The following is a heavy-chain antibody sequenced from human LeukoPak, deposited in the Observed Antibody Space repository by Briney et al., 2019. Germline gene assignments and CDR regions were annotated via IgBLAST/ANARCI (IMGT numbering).Heavy chain of an antibody. V-gene: IGHV3-48*01. D-gene: IGHD1-1*01. CDR2: ISSSSINI. J-gene: IGHJ4*02. CDR1: GFTFSGYS. Sequence: PGGSLRLSCATSGFTFSGYSMNWVRQAPGKGLEWISYISSSSINIHYGDSVKGRFTISRDNAENSLYLQMNSLRAEDTAVYYCARDSIQLWPNAIGFWGQGTLVTVSS. CDR3: ARDSIQLWPNAIGF.